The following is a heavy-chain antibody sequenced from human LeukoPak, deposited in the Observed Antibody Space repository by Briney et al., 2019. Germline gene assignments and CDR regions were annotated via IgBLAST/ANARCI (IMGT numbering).Heavy chain of an antibody. CDR2: INAGGGVT. D-gene: IGHD4-11*01. J-gene: IGHJ4*02. CDR3: AKDLDYTTYGYYFGY. V-gene: IGHV3-23*01. CDR1: GFPFNNYV. Sequence: GGSVTHSRAAPGFPFNNYVMNAVGQAPGKGLEWVSLINAGGGVTHYADSVKGRFTVSRDNSRNTLYLQMNSLRADDTAVYYCAKDLDYTTYGYYFGYWGPRALVTVSS.